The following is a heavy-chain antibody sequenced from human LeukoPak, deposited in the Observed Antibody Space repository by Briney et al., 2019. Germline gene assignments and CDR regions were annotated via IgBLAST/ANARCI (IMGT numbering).Heavy chain of an antibody. D-gene: IGHD3-16*01. J-gene: IGHJ4*02. Sequence: PSETLSLTCSVSGGSIRGYYWRWIRQPAGKGLEWIGRVFTDGSSNYNPSLKSRVTMSVDTSNNQFSLKLSSVTAADTAVYYCARDLGLSLDYWGQGTLVTVSS. CDR2: VFTDGSS. CDR3: ARDLGLSLDY. V-gene: IGHV4-4*07. CDR1: GGSIRGYY.